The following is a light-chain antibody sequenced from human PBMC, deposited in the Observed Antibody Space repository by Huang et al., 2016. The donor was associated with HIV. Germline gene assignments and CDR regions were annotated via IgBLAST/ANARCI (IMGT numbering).Light chain of an antibody. CDR2: AAS. Sequence: DIQMTQSPTSLSASVGDRVTITCRASQSIRSYLHWYQQKPGKAPKLRIYAASSLQSGVPSRFSGSGSGTDFTLSISSLQPEDFATYYCQQSHSTPATFGQGTKLEIK. J-gene: IGKJ2*01. CDR1: QSIRSY. CDR3: QQSHSTPAT. V-gene: IGKV1-39*01.